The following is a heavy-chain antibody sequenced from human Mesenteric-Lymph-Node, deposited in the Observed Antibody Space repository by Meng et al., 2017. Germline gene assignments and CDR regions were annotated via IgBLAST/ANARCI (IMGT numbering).Heavy chain of an antibody. Sequence: SETLSLTCTVSGGSISTYYWSWIRQPAGKGLEWIGRMYSSGSTNYNPSLKSRVTMSVDTSKNQFSLQLSSVTAADTAVYYCARPGIAAAGTPNWYFDLWGRGTLVTVSS. J-gene: IGHJ2*01. CDR1: GGSISTYY. V-gene: IGHV4-4*07. CDR2: MYSSGST. CDR3: ARPGIAAAGTPNWYFDL. D-gene: IGHD6-13*01.